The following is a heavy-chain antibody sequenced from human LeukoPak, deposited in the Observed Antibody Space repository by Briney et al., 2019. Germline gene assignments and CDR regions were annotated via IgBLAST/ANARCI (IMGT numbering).Heavy chain of an antibody. J-gene: IGHJ5*02. CDR3: AKKGGFDP. CDR1: GFTFSSYG. Sequence: GRSLRLSCAASGFTFSSYGMHWVRQAPGKGLEWVAVIWSDGGNKHYGDSVKGRFTISRDNSQNTLYLQMNSLRVEDTAVYYCAKKGGFDPWGQGTLVTVSS. CDR2: IWSDGGNK. V-gene: IGHV3-33*06. D-gene: IGHD3-16*01.